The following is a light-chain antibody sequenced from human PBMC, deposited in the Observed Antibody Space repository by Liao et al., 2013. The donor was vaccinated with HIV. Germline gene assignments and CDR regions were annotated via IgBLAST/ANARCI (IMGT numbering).Light chain of an antibody. Sequence: SYELTQPPSVFVSPGQTASITCSGDKLGDKYACWYQQKPGQSPVLVIYQDRKRPSGIPERFSGSNSGNTATLTISGTQAMDEADYYCQAWDSSTGVFGSGTKVTVL. CDR2: QDR. CDR3: QAWDSSTGV. CDR1: KLGDKY. J-gene: IGLJ1*01. V-gene: IGLV3-1*01.